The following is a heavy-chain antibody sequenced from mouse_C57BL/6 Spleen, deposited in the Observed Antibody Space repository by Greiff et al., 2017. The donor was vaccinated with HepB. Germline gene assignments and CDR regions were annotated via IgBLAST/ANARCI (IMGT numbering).Heavy chain of an antibody. J-gene: IGHJ3*01. V-gene: IGHV14-2*01. CDR1: GFNIKDYY. CDR3: ASGGSRRAWFAY. Sequence: EVQLQQSGAELVKPGASVKLSCTASGFNIKDYYMHWVKQRPEQGLEWIGRIVPEDGETKYDPKFQGKATITADTSSNTAYLQLSSLTSADTAVYYSASGGSRRAWFAYWGQGTLVTVSA. CDR2: IVPEDGET. D-gene: IGHD1-1*02.